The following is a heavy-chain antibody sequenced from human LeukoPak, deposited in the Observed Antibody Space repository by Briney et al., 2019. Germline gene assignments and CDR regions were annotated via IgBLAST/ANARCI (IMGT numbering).Heavy chain of an antibody. CDR2: TSPDNGNT. J-gene: IGHJ4*02. D-gene: IGHD1-26*01. CDR3: AKNRGYTWWDLVDC. V-gene: IGHV1-18*01. CDR1: GHTFSDYG. Sequence: GASVNVSCTASGHTFSDYGITWVRQAPGQGHEWMGWTSPDNGNTNYAQKFQDRVTMTIDTSTSTAFMELRSLRSDDTAVYYCAKNRGYTWWDLVDCWGKGTLVTVSS.